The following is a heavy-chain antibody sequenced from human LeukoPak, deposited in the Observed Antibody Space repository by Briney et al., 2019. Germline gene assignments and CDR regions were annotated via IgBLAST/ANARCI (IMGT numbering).Heavy chain of an antibody. Sequence: PSETLSLTCAVYGGSFSGYYWSWIRQPPGKGLEWIGEINHSGSTNYTPSLKSRVTISVDTSKNQFSLKLSSVTAADTAVYYCARVTYCSSTSCPTWPYYYYGMDVWGQGTTVTVSS. CDR2: INHSGST. CDR1: GGSFSGYY. D-gene: IGHD2-2*01. V-gene: IGHV4-34*01. J-gene: IGHJ6*02. CDR3: ARVTYCSSTSCPTWPYYYYGMDV.